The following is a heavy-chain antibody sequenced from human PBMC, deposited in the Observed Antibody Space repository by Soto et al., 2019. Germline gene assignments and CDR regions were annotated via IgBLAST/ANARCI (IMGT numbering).Heavy chain of an antibody. CDR3: AHRHPGSFTGWDTRILDH. V-gene: IGHV2-5*02. Sequence: QITLKESGPTLVKPTQTLTLTCTFSGFSLSTGGVGVGWVRQPPGKALEWLAFIYWDDDKRYNPSLKTRLTSSKDNSKGLLLLIRSHMDPVDTATYFCAHRHPGSFTGWDTRILDHLGQGTLVTVSS. D-gene: IGHD2-15*01. J-gene: IGHJ4*02. CDR1: GFSLSTGGVG. CDR2: IYWDDDK.